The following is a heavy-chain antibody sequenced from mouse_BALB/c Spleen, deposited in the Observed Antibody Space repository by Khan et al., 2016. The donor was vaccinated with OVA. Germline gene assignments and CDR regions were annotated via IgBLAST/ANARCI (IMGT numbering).Heavy chain of an antibody. Sequence: VQLKQSGPGLVKPSQSLSLTCTVTGYSITSGYAWNWIRQFPGNKLEWMGYISYSGVTSYTPSLKSRISITRATSKNQFFLQLNSVTTEDTATYSCARGNYYGYYFDYWGQGTTLTVSS. D-gene: IGHD1-1*01. CDR3: ARGNYYGYYFDY. CDR1: GYSITSGYA. J-gene: IGHJ2*01. CDR2: ISYSGVT. V-gene: IGHV3-2*02.